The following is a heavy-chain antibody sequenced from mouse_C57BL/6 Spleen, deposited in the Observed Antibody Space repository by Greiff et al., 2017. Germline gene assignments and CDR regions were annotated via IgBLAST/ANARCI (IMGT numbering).Heavy chain of an antibody. CDR3: ASSYDYDGAWFAY. J-gene: IGHJ3*01. D-gene: IGHD2-4*01. V-gene: IGHV14-2*01. CDR2: IDPEDGET. CDR1: GFNIKDYY. Sequence: EVQLQQSGAELVKPGASVKLSCTASGFNIKDYYMHWVKQRPEQGLEWIGRIDPEDGETKSAPKFQGKATITADTSSNTAYLQLSSLTSEDTAVYYCASSYDYDGAWFAYWGQGTLVTVSA.